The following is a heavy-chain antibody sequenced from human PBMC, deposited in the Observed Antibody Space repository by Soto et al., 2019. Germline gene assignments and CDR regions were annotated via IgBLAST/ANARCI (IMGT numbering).Heavy chain of an antibody. CDR1: GFTVSSNY. CDR3: ARQQWLVFDAFDI. J-gene: IGHJ3*02. D-gene: IGHD6-19*01. CDR2: IYSGGST. V-gene: IGHV3-66*03. Sequence: EVQLVESGGGLIQPGGSLRLSCAASGFTVSSNYMSWVRQAPGKGLEWVSVIYSGGSTYYADSVKGRFTISRDNSKNTLYLQMNSLRAEDTAVYYCARQQWLVFDAFDIWGQGTMVTVSS.